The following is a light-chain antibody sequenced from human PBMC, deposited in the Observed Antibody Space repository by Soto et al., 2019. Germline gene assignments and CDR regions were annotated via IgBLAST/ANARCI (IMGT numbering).Light chain of an antibody. CDR1: QSVENY. CDR2: DTS. J-gene: IGKJ4*01. CDR3: HQRYNWPPLT. Sequence: EIVLTQSPATLSLSPGERATLSCRASQSVENYLAWFQQKRGQAPRLLIYDTSNRAAGIPDRFSGSGSGTDFTLTISSLEPADFAVYYCHQRYNWPPLTFGGGTKVEIK. V-gene: IGKV3-11*01.